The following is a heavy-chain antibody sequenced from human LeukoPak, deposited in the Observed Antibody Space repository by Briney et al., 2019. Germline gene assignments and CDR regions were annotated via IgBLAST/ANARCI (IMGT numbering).Heavy chain of an antibody. CDR3: ARGSGLYQSPAGRGVFDY. CDR2: INAGNGDT. J-gene: IGHJ4*02. D-gene: IGHD1-26*01. V-gene: IGHV1-3*03. CDR1: GYTFSPYD. Sequence: AAVTVSCQASGYTFSPYDVHWVRQAPGQRLAWMGWINAGNGDTKYLEDFQGRVTITRDTSARTAYMELSSLSSEDMAVYYCARGSGLYQSPAGRGVFDYWGQGTLVTVSS.